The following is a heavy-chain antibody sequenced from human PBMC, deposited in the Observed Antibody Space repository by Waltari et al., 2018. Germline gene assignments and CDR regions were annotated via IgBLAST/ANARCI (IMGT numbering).Heavy chain of an antibody. J-gene: IGHJ2*01. Sequence: QVQLQESGPGLVKPSETLSLSCTVSGGSISTYYWSWIRQPAGKGLEWFGRIYSSEIIKYNPSLKSRVTMSVDTSKKQFSLMLSSVTDADTAVYYCARKRTAVVASNWYFDLWGRGTLVTLSS. CDR2: IYSSEII. V-gene: IGHV4-4*07. CDR3: ARKRTAVVASNWYFDL. D-gene: IGHD6-13*01. CDR1: GGSISTYY.